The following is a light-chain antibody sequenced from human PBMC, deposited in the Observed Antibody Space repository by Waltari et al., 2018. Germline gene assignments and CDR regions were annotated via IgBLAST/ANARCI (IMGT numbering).Light chain of an antibody. CDR1: QSITTK. CDR3: QQYNNWPPYT. CDR2: GAS. V-gene: IGKV3-15*01. J-gene: IGKJ2*01. Sequence: EIVMTQSPATLSVFPGARATLACRASQSITTKFAWYQQRPGQAPRLLIYGASTRATGIPARFTGSGSGTEFTLTISSLQSEDFAVYYCQQYNNWPPYTFGQGTKLEIK.